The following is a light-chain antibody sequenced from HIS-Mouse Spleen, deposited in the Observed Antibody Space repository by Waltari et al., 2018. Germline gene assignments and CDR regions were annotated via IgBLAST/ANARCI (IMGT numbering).Light chain of an antibody. CDR3: QKYYSYPYT. CDR1: QGISSY. Sequence: AIRMTRSPSSFSASTGDRVTITFRARQGISSYLAWYQQKPGKAPKLLISAESTLQSGVTSRFSGSGSGTDFNLTISCLQSEDFATYYCQKYYSYPYTFGQGTKLEIK. CDR2: AES. V-gene: IGKV1-8*01. J-gene: IGKJ2*01.